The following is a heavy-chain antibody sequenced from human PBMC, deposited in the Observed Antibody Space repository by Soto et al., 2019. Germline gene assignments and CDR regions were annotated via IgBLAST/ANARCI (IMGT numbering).Heavy chain of an antibody. CDR3: ARAVTYTGFDP. CDR2: ISYDGSNK. Sequence: QVQLVESGGGVVQPGRSLRLSCAASGFTFSSYAMHWVRQAPGKGLEWVAVISYDGSNKYYADSVKGRFTISRDNYKNTLYLQMNSMRAEETAVYYCARAVTYTGFDPWGQGTLVTVSS. D-gene: IGHD4-4*01. CDR1: GFTFSSYA. J-gene: IGHJ5*02. V-gene: IGHV3-30-3*01.